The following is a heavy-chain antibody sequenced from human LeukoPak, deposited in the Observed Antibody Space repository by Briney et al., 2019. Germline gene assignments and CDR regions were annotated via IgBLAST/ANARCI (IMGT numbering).Heavy chain of an antibody. CDR3: GRGSDGLDY. J-gene: IGHJ4*02. Sequence: SEALSLTYMVSGGSISNYYWSWVRQPPGKGMEWIGYMYNSGSTKYNPSLESRVTISVDTSKNQFSLKMSSVTAADTGVYYCGRGSDGLDYWGQGTLVTVSS. CDR2: MYNSGST. CDR1: GGSISNYY. V-gene: IGHV4-59*01. D-gene: IGHD3-10*01.